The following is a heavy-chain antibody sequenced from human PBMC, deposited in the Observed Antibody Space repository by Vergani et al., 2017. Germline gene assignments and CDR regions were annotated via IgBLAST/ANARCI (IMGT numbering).Heavy chain of an antibody. V-gene: IGHV3-21*01. CDR2: ISSSSSYI. D-gene: IGHD2-2*02. CDR1: GFTFSSYS. CDR3: ARVVPAAILYYYYYYYMDV. Sequence: VQLVESGGGLVKPGGSLRLSCAASGFTFSSYSMNWVRQAPGKGLEWVSSISSSSSYIYYADSVKGRFTISRDNAKNSLYLQMNSLRAEDTAVYYCARVVPAAILYYYYYYYMDVWGKGTTVTVSS. J-gene: IGHJ6*03.